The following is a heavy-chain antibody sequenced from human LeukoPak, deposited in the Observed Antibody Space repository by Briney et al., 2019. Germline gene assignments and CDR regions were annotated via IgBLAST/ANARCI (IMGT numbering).Heavy chain of an antibody. CDR3: AKDPKILVVPNYFDY. CDR2: ISGSGGST. J-gene: IGHJ4*02. D-gene: IGHD2-2*01. Sequence: GGSLRLSCAASGFTFSSYAMNWVRQAPGKGLEWVSAISGSGGSTYYADSVKGRFTISRDNSKNTLYLQMNSLRAEDTAVYYCAKDPKILVVPNYFDYWGQGTLVTVSS. V-gene: IGHV3-23*01. CDR1: GFTFSSYA.